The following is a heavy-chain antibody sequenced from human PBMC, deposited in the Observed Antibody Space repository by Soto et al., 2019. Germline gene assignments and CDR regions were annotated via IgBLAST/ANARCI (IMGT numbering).Heavy chain of an antibody. V-gene: IGHV3-73*01. CDR1: GFTFSGSA. Sequence: GGSLRLSCAASGFTFSGSAMHWVRQASGKGLEWVGRIRSKANSYGTAYAAWVKGRFTISGDDSRNTAYLQMNSLKTEDTAVYYCTSTFYGSGSYYQDFDYWGQGTLVTVSS. CDR3: TSTFYGSGSYYQDFDY. CDR2: IRSKANSYGT. D-gene: IGHD3-10*01. J-gene: IGHJ4*02.